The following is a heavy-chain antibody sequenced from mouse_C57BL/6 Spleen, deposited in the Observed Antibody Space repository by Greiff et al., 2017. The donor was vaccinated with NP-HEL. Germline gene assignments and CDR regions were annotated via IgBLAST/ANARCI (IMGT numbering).Heavy chain of an antibody. V-gene: IGHV1-4*01. J-gene: IGHJ1*03. CDR3: ARTLGQGWYFDV. Sequence: VQLQQSGAELARPGASVKMSCKASGYTFTSYTMHWVKQRPGQGLEWIGYINPSSGYTKYNQKFKDKATLTADKSSSTAYMQLSSLTSEDSAVYYCARTLGQGWYFDVWGTGTTVTVSS. CDR2: INPSSGYT. D-gene: IGHD4-1*01. CDR1: GYTFTSYT.